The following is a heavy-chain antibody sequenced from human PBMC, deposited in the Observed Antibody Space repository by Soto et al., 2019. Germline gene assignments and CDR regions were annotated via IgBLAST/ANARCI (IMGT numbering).Heavy chain of an antibody. D-gene: IGHD4-17*01. J-gene: IGHJ4*02. V-gene: IGHV1-69*13. Sequence: GASVKVSCKASGGTFSSYAISWVRQAPGQGLEWMGGIIPIFGTANYAQKFQGRVTITADESTSTAYMELSSLRSEDTAVYYCARDGSYGDYLYYFDYWGQGTLVTVSS. CDR1: GGTFSSYA. CDR3: ARDGSYGDYLYYFDY. CDR2: IIPIFGTA.